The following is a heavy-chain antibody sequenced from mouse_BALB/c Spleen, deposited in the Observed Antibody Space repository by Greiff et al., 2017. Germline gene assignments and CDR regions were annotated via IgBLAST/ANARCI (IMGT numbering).Heavy chain of an antibody. V-gene: IGHV1-63*02. CDR1: GYTFTNYW. J-gene: IGHJ2*01. Sequence: QVQLQQSGAALVRPGTSVKISCKASGYTFTNYWIGWVKQRHGHGLEWIGDIYPGGGYTNYNEKFKGKATLTADTSSSTAYMQLSSLTSEDSAVYFCAISGGNYVFDYWGQGTTLTVSS. CDR2: IYPGGGYT. D-gene: IGHD2-1*01. CDR3: AISGGNYVFDY.